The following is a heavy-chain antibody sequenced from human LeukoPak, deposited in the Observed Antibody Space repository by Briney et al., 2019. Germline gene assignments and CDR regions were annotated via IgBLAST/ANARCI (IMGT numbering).Heavy chain of an antibody. V-gene: IGHV3-21*04. Sequence: GGSLRLSCAASGNTFSSYSMNWVRQAPGKGLEWVSSISTSSRYIYYADSVKGRFTISRDNAKNSLYLQMNSLRAEDTALYYCAKDIDYDFWSGPYDAFDIWGQGTMVTVSS. CDR2: ISTSSRYI. CDR1: GNTFSSYS. CDR3: AKDIDYDFWSGPYDAFDI. J-gene: IGHJ3*02. D-gene: IGHD3-3*01.